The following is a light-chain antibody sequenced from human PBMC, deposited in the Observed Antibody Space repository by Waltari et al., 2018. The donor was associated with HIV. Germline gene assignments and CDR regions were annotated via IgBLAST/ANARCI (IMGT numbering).Light chain of an antibody. CDR3: QSYDNPLSGSRV. J-gene: IGLJ3*02. V-gene: IGLV1-40*01. CDR2: GDS. Sequence: SVLMQPPSVSGAPGHRVTVPGTRNASNIGAQHDCQGVQHFQGTAPNLLIYGDSSRPSWLPDLLSGSNAGTSASLAITGLQAEDEGYYYCQSYDNPLSGSRVFGGGTMVTVL. CDR1: ASNIGAQHD.